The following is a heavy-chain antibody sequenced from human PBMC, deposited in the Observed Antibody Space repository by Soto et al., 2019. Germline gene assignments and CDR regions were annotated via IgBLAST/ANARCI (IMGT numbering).Heavy chain of an antibody. V-gene: IGHV3-23*01. CDR2: ISGSGGSK. J-gene: IGHJ6*02. CDR1: GFTFSGYA. D-gene: IGHD1-1*01. CDR3: AKKPNEEPYYYYGMDV. Sequence: GGSLRLSCAASGFTFSGYAMSWLRHAPGKGLEWVSAISGSGGSKYYADPVKGRFTISRHNSKNPLYLQMNSLRGEDTAVYYCAKKPNEEPYYYYGMDVWGQGTTVTVSS.